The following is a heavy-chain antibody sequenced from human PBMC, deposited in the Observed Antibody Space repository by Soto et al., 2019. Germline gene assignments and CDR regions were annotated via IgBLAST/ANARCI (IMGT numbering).Heavy chain of an antibody. CDR3: AIVVLGELSPRDYFDY. J-gene: IGHJ4*02. Sequence: SETLSLTCAVYGGSFSGYYWSWIRQPPGKGLEWIGEINHSGSTNYNPSLKSRVTISVDTSKNQFSLKLSAVTAADTAVYYCAIVVLGELSPRDYFDYWGQGTLVTVSS. CDR2: INHSGST. CDR1: GGSFSGYY. V-gene: IGHV4-34*01. D-gene: IGHD3-16*02.